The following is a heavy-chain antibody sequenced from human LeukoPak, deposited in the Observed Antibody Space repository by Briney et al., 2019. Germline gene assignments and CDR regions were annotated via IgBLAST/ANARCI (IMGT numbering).Heavy chain of an antibody. D-gene: IGHD6-13*01. CDR3: ARQRDSSSRYWNY. CDR1: GGSFSGYY. V-gene: IGHV4-34*01. J-gene: IGHJ4*02. CDR2: INHSGST. Sequence: SETLSLTCAVYGGSFSGYYWSWIRQPPGKGLEWIGEINHSGSTNYNPSLKGRVTISVDTSKNQFSLKLSSVTAADTAVYYCARQRDSSSRYWNYWGQGTLVTVSS.